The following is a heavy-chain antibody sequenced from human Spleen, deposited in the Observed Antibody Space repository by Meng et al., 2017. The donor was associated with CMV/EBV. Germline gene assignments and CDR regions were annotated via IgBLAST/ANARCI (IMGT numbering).Heavy chain of an antibody. V-gene: IGHV4-34*01. CDR3: ASPLQDS. J-gene: IGHJ4*02. Sequence: QPRGSGLLMPSQTLSLTCAVYGGSFSGYYWSWIRQPPGKGLEWIGEINHSGSTNYNASLKSRVTISVDTSKNQSSLKLCSVTAADTAVYSCASPLQDSWGQGTLVTVSS. CDR1: GGSFSGYY. CDR2: INHSGST.